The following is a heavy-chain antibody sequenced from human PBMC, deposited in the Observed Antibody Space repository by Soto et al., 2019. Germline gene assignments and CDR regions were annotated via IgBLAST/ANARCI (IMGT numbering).Heavy chain of an antibody. CDR3: ARDTTPSL. J-gene: IGHJ4*02. Sequence: PSETLSLTRTVSGASISSYYWSWIRQPPGKGLEWIGYVYYSGSTNYNPSLKSRVTISVDTSKNQFSLKLSSVTAADTAMYYCARDTTPSLWGQGTLVTVSS. V-gene: IGHV4-59*01. CDR1: GASISSYY. CDR2: VYYSGST. D-gene: IGHD1-1*01.